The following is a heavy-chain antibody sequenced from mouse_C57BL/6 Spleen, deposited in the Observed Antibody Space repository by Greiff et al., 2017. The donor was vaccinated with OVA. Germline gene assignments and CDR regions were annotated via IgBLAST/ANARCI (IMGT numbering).Heavy chain of an antibody. CDR3: ARGIYYDYDGPDY. Sequence: VQLQQPGAELVRPGSSVKLSCKASGYTFTSYWMHWVKQRPIQGLEWIGNIDPSDSETHYNQKFKDKATLTVDKSSSTAYMQLSSLTSEDSAVYYCARGIYYDYDGPDYWGQGTTLTVSS. V-gene: IGHV1-52*01. J-gene: IGHJ2*01. CDR2: IDPSDSET. D-gene: IGHD2-4*01. CDR1: GYTFTSYW.